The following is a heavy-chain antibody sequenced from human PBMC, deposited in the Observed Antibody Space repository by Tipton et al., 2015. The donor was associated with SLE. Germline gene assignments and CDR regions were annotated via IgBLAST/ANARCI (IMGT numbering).Heavy chain of an antibody. Sequence: SLRLSCAVSGVTFSSHWMHWVRQAPGKGLVWVSRVNTDGVTTEYAHSVRGRFTISRDNAKNTVYLQMNSLRAEDTAVYYCARDREWMLDSGYHDYWGQGTLVTVSS. D-gene: IGHD3-22*01. CDR1: GVTFSSHW. V-gene: IGHV3-74*03. CDR3: ARDREWMLDSGYHDY. CDR2: VNTDGVTT. J-gene: IGHJ4*02.